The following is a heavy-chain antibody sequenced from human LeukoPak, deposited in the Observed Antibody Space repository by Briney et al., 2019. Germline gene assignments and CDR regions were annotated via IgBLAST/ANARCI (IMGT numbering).Heavy chain of an antibody. CDR3: AANFDL. V-gene: IGHV3-33*01. CDR2: IWYDGSNK. J-gene: IGHJ2*01. CDR1: GFTFSNYG. Sequence: PGGSLRLSCAASGFTFSNYGMHWVRQAPGKGLEWVAVIWYDGSNKYYADSVKGRFTISRDNSKNTLYLQMNSLRVEDTAVYYCAANFDLWGRGTLVTVSS.